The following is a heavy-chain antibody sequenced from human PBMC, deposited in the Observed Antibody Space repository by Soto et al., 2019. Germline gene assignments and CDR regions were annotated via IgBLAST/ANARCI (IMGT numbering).Heavy chain of an antibody. V-gene: IGHV3-30*18. CDR2: ISHDGQNI. CDR3: AKVESGPTEAFYS. D-gene: IGHD3-3*01. Sequence: GGSLRLSCAASGFAFSNQGMHWVRRAPGKGLEWVALISHDGQNIYYADSVKGRFAVSRDNSKNTLFLQLSSLRLNDTAVYYCAKVESGPTEAFYSWGLGTSVTVSS. CDR1: GFAFSNQG. J-gene: IGHJ4*02.